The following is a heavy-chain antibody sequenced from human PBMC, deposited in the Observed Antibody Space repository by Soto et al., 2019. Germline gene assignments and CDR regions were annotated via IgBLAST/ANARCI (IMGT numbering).Heavy chain of an antibody. CDR1: GFTFSNAW. CDR2: IKSKTDGGTT. Sequence: EVQLVESGGGLVKPGGSLRLSCAASGFTFSNAWMSWVRQAPGKGLEWVGRIKSKTDGGTTDYAAPVKGRFTISRDESKNTLYLQMNSRKTDDAAASYCTTAVGRFGAYYGMDVWGQGTTVTVSS. CDR3: TTAVGRFGAYYGMDV. J-gene: IGHJ6*02. V-gene: IGHV3-15*01. D-gene: IGHD3-10*01.